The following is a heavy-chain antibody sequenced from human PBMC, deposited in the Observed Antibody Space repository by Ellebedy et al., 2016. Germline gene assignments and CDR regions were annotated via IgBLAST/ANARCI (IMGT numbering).Heavy chain of an antibody. CDR2: TWYRSKWYN. V-gene: IGHV6-1*01. CDR3: ARTYIYAFDY. J-gene: IGHJ4*02. CDR1: GDSVSSNSVG. Sequence: SQTLSLTCAISGDSVSSNSVGWHWIRQSPSRGLEWLGKTWYRSKWYNDYAISLKSRITITPDTSKNQFSLQLNSVTPEDTAVYYCARTYIYAFDYWGQGTLVTVSS. D-gene: IGHD5-18*01.